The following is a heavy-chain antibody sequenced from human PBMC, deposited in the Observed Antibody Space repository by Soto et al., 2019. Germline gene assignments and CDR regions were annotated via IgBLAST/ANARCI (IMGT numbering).Heavy chain of an antibody. V-gene: IGHV5-51*03. D-gene: IGHD6-13*01. CDR1: GYNFNRYW. J-gene: IGHJ3*02. CDR2: IYPGDSDT. CDR3: ARSLVNGTYEAFDI. Sequence: EVYLAQSGAEVKKPGESLKISCKGSGYNFNRYWIGWVRQMPGKGLEWMGVIYPGDSDTRYSPPLQGQVTISADKSRSAAYLQWSSLQASDTATYYCARSLVNGTYEAFDIWGQGTMVTVSS.